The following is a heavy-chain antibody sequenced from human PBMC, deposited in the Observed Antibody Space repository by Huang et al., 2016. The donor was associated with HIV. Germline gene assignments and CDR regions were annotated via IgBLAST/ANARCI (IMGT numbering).Heavy chain of an antibody. J-gene: IGHJ6*02. D-gene: IGHD6-19*01. Sequence: QVQMVQSGAEVKEPGASGKVSCKASGHTFTDYFFHWVRQAPGQGLELLGGSQPNTAVTFYAQKFQGRVTMTTDTSTTIVYVELRCLRSDDIGLYYCARSNAVAGSLYTKNSGLDFWGPGTTVTVSS. V-gene: IGHV1-2*02. CDR2: SQPNTAVT. CDR3: ARSNAVAGSLYTKNSGLDF. CDR1: GHTFTDYF.